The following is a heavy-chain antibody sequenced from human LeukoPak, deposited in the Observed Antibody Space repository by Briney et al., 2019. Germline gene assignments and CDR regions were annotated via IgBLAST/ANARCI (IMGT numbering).Heavy chain of an antibody. J-gene: IGHJ4*02. V-gene: IGHV3-23*01. D-gene: IGHD6-19*01. CDR1: RFTFSSYA. Sequence: GGSLRLSCAASRFTFSSYAMSWDRQAPGKGLEWVSAISGSGGSTYYADSVKGRFTISRDNSKNTLYLQMNSLRAEDTAVYYCARDRALSSAYYFDYWGQGTLVTVSS. CDR2: ISGSGGST. CDR3: ARDRALSSAYYFDY.